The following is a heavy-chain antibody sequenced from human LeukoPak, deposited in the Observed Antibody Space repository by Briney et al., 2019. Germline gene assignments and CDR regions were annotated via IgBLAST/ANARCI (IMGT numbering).Heavy chain of an antibody. CDR2: INPSGGST. D-gene: IGHD6-19*01. J-gene: IGHJ4*02. Sequence: GASVKVSCKASGYTFTSYYMHWVRQAPGQGLEWMGIINPSGGSTSYAQKFQGRVTMTRDTSTSTVYMELSSLRSEDTAVYYCAAAVAGNLHFDYWGQGTLVTVSS. V-gene: IGHV1-46*01. CDR1: GYTFTSYY. CDR3: AAAVAGNLHFDY.